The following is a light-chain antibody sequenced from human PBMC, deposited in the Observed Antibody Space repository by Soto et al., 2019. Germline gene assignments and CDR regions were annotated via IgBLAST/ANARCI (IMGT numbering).Light chain of an antibody. CDR1: QSLVNSDGNTY. CDR2: KVS. CDR3: MQGTHWPRT. J-gene: IGKJ1*01. Sequence: EVVMTQSPLSLPVTLGQPASISCRSSQSLVNSDGNTYLNWFQQRPGQSPRRLIYKVSNRDSGVPDRFSGSGSGTDFTLKISRVEAEDVGVYYCMQGTHWPRTFGQGTKVEI. V-gene: IGKV2-30*01.